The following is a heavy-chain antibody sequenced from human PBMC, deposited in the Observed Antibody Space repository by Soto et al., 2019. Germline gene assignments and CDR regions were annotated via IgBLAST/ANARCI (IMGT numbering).Heavy chain of an antibody. CDR1: GFTVSSNY. D-gene: IGHD5-12*01. CDR2: IYSGGST. CDR3: ARGGAGYNFYFDL. J-gene: IGHJ2*01. Sequence: EVQLVETGGGLIQPGGSLRLSCAASGFTVSSNYMSWVRQAPGKGLGWVPVIYSGGSTYYADSVRGRFTISRDNSENTLYLQMNSLRADDTAVYYCARGGAGYNFYFDLWGRGTLVTVSS. V-gene: IGHV3-53*02.